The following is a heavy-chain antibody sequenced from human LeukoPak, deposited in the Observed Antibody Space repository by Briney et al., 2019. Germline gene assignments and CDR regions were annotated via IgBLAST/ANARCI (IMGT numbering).Heavy chain of an antibody. CDR1: GFTFSSHA. J-gene: IGHJ4*02. CDR3: AKQMAVDYFDY. D-gene: IGHD5-24*01. V-gene: IGHV3-30*18. Sequence: GGSLRLSCAASGFTFSSHAMSWARQAPGKGLEWVAVISYDAKNEYYTDSVKGRFTISRDNAKNTLYLQMNSLRAEDTAVYYCAKQMAVDYFDYWGQGTLVTVSS. CDR2: ISYDAKNE.